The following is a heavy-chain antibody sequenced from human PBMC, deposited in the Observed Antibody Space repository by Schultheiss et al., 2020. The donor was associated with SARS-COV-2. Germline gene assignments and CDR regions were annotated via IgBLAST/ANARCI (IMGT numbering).Heavy chain of an antibody. Sequence: GGSLRLSCAASGFTFSSYAMHWVRQAPGKGLEWVAVISYDGSNKYYADSVKGRFTISRDNSKNTLYLQMNSLRAEDTAVYYCSTMVQGVALDDYWGQGTLVTVSS. J-gene: IGHJ4*02. V-gene: IGHV3-30*01. CDR3: STMVQGVALDDY. CDR2: ISYDGSNK. CDR1: GFTFSSYA. D-gene: IGHD3-10*01.